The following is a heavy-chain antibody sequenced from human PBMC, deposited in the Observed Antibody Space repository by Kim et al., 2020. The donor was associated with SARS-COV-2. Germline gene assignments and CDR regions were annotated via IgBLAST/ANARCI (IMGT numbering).Heavy chain of an antibody. Sequence: NPSRKGRVSISLDTSKNQFSLRVISVTAADTAVYYCARGRGQGNPAAFDIWGQGTMVTVSS. D-gene: IGHD3-16*01. V-gene: IGHV4-59*09. CDR3: ARGRGQGNPAAFDI. J-gene: IGHJ3*02.